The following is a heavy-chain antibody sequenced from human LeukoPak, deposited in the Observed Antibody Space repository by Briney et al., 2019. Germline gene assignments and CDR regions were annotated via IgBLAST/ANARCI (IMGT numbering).Heavy chain of an antibody. Sequence: SETLSLTCAVYGGSFSGYYWSWIRQPPGKGLEWIGEINHSGSTNYNPSLKSRVIISVDTSKNQFSLKLSSVTAADTAVYYCASLYYYDSSGLKNWGQGTLVTVSS. J-gene: IGHJ4*02. CDR2: INHSGST. V-gene: IGHV4-34*01. CDR1: GGSFSGYY. CDR3: ASLYYYDSSGLKN. D-gene: IGHD3-22*01.